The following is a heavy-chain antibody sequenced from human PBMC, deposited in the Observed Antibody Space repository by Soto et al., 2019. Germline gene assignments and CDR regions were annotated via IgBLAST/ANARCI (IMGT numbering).Heavy chain of an antibody. CDR1: GFTFSSYS. Sequence: GGSLRLSCAASGFTFSSYSMNWVRQAPGKGLEWVSYISSSSSTIYYADSVKGRFTISRDNAKNSLYLQMNSLRDEDTAVYYCTRDPDYGGIDWYFDLWGRGTLVTVSS. D-gene: IGHD4-17*01. J-gene: IGHJ2*01. V-gene: IGHV3-48*02. CDR3: TRDPDYGGIDWYFDL. CDR2: ISSSSSTI.